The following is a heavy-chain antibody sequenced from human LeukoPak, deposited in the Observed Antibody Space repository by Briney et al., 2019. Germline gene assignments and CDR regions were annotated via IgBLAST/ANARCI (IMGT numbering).Heavy chain of an antibody. CDR2: ISWNSGSI. CDR3: AKGKSPTYYYYGMDV. CDR1: GFTFDDYA. V-gene: IGHV3-9*01. Sequence: GRSLRLSCAASGFTFDDYAMHWVRQAPGKGLEWVSGISWNSGSIGYADSVKGRFTISRDNSKNTLYLQMNSLRAEDTAVYYCAKGKSPTYYYYGMDVWGQGTTVTVSS. J-gene: IGHJ6*02.